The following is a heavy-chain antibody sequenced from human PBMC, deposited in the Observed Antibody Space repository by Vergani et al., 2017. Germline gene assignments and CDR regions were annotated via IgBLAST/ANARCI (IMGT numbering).Heavy chain of an antibody. D-gene: IGHD4/OR15-4a*01. Sequence: QLQLQESGPGLVKPSETLSLTCTVSGGSISSSSYYWGWIRQPPGKGLEWIGSIYYSGSTYYNPSLKSRVTISVDTSKNQFSLKLSSVTAADTAVYYCARRLLNGNDYTAFDIWGQGTMVTVSS. V-gene: IGHV4-39*01. CDR3: ARRLLNGNDYTAFDI. CDR1: GGSISSSSYY. CDR2: IYYSGST. J-gene: IGHJ3*02.